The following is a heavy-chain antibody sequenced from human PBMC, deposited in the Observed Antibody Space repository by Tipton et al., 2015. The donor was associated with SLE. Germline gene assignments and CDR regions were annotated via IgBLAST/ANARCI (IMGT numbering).Heavy chain of an antibody. Sequence: GSLRLSCAASGFTFSNAWMSWVRQAPGKGLEWVGRIKSKTDSGSPDYNPSLNSRLTMSVDTSKSQFSLKLSSVTAADTAVYYCARAPSWSSWTVFDYWGQGSLVTVSS. CDR2: IKSKTDSGSP. CDR1: GFTFSNAW. V-gene: IGHV3-15*05. D-gene: IGHD6-13*01. CDR3: ARAPSWSSWTVFDY. J-gene: IGHJ4*02.